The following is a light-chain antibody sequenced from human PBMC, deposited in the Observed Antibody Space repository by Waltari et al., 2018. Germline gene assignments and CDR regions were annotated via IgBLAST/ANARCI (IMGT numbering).Light chain of an antibody. CDR3: QAWDSRTYVV. J-gene: IGLJ2*01. Sequence: SYELTQPPSVSVSPGQTASITCSGATLEDKSVCWYQQKPGQSPVMVIYQDTRRPSEIPERFSGSSSGNTATLTISGTQAVDEADYYCQAWDSRTYVVFGGGTKLTVL. V-gene: IGLV3-1*01. CDR1: TLEDKS. CDR2: QDT.